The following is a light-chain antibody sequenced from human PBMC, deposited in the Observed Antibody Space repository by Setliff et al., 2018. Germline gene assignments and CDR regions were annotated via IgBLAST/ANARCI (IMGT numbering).Light chain of an antibody. CDR2: EVT. V-gene: IGLV2-14*01. J-gene: IGLJ2*01. CDR3: SSYTSGSTVV. Sequence: QSALTQPASVSGSPGQSITISCTGPSTDIGGYNYVSWYQQQPGKAPKLLIYEVTKRPSGVSNRFSGSKSANTASLTISGLQAEDETDYYCSSYTSGSTVVFGGGTQRTVL. CDR1: STDIGGYNY.